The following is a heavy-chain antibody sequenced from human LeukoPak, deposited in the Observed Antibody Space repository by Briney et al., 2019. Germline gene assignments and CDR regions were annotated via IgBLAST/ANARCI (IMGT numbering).Heavy chain of an antibody. D-gene: IGHD2-2*02. CDR3: ARYCSSTSCYTNYYYYMDV. V-gene: IGHV4-30-4*08. CDR2: IYYSGST. J-gene: IGHJ6*03. CDR1: GGSISSGDYY. Sequence: SQTLSLTCTVSGGSISSGDYYWSWIRQPPGKGLEWIGYIYYSGSTYYNPSLKSRVTISVDTSKNQFSLKLSSVTAADTAAYYCARYCSSTSCYTNYYYYMDVWGKGTTVTVSS.